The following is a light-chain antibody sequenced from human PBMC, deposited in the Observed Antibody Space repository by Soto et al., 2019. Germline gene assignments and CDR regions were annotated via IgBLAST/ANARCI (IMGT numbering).Light chain of an antibody. CDR2: GAS. CDR1: QSVYVN. V-gene: IGKV3-20*01. CDR3: QQYSGSPFT. Sequence: EIVLTQSPGTLSLSPGEGATLSCRASQSVYVNLAWYQQKPGQSPRLLIYGASTRATDIPDRFSGSGSDTDFALTISRQEPEDFAVYYCQQYSGSPFTFGPGTKVNIK. J-gene: IGKJ3*01.